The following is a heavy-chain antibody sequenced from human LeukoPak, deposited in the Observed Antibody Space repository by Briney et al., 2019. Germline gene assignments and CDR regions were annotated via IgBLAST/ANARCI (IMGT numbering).Heavy chain of an antibody. V-gene: IGHV3-48*04. CDR1: GFTFSSYA. Sequence: PAGGSLRLSCTASGFTFSSYAMSWVRQAPGKGLEWVSYISSSGSTIYYADSVKGRFTISRDNAKNSLYLQMNSLRAEDTAVYYCASWWVAVAGLDYWGQGTLVTVSS. D-gene: IGHD6-19*01. J-gene: IGHJ4*02. CDR3: ASWWVAVAGLDY. CDR2: ISSSGSTI.